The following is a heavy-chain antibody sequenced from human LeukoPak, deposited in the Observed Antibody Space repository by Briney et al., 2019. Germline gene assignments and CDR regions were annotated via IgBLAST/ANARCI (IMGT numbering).Heavy chain of an antibody. CDR1: GYTFTSYG. CDR3: ARGLVVVPAAIHTSINPAYYYYYMDV. Sequence: GASVKVSCKASGYTFTSYGISWVRQAPGQGLEWMGWISAYNGNTNYAQKLQGRVTMTTDTSTSTAYMELRSLRSDDTAVYYCARGLVVVPAAIHTSINPAYYYYYMDVWGKGTTVTVSS. CDR2: ISAYNGNT. D-gene: IGHD2-2*01. V-gene: IGHV1-18*01. J-gene: IGHJ6*03.